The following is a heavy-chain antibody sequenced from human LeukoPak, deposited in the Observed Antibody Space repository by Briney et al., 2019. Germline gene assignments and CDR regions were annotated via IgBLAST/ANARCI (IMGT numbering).Heavy chain of an antibody. D-gene: IGHD2-2*01. CDR3: ARVVYCSSTSCCNWFDP. J-gene: IGHJ5*02. CDR1: GGTFSSYA. V-gene: IGHV1-69*06. CDR2: IIPIFGTA. Sequence: SVKVSRKASGGTFSSYAISWVRQAPGQGLEWMGRIIPIFGTANYAQKFQGRVTITADKSTGTAYMELSSLRSEDTAVYYCARVVYCSSTSCCNWFDPWGQGTLVTVSS.